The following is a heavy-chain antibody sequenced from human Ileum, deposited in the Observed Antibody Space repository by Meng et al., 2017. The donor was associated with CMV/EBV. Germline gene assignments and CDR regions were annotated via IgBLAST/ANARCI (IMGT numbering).Heavy chain of an antibody. CDR3: ARDGLSGRYFDY. V-gene: IGHV7-4-1*02. J-gene: IGHJ4*02. Sequence: GNNFTNNYIIWVRQARGQGPEVMGWIDTNTGNPTYVQGFTGRFVFSLDTSVNTAYLQISSLKAEDTAGYYCARDGLSGRYFDYWGQGTLVTVSS. CDR2: IDTNTGNP. D-gene: IGHD1-26*01. CDR1: GNNFTNNY.